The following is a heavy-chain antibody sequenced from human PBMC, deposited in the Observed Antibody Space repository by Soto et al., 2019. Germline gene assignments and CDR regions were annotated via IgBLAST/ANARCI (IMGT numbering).Heavy chain of an antibody. D-gene: IGHD6-6*01. CDR2: IYPSDSDT. CDR3: ASGGLSARTFDY. J-gene: IGHJ4*02. CDR1: GYNFAGYW. V-gene: IGHV5-51*01. Sequence: GESLKISCKGSGYNFAGYWIAWVRQMPGKGLELMGIIYPSDSDTRYRPSFQGQVTISAEKSISSAYLQWSSLRASDTAMYYCASGGLSARTFDYWGQGTPVTVCS.